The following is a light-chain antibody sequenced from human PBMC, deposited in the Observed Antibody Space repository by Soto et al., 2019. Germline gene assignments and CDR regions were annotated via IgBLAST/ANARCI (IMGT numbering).Light chain of an antibody. CDR3: QSYDSSLRAVV. CDR1: SSSIGAGYD. J-gene: IGLJ2*01. V-gene: IGLV1-40*01. Sequence: QSVLTQPPSVSGAPGQRVTISCTGSSSSIGAGYDVHWYQQLPGTAPKLLIYGNSNRPSGVPDRFSGSKSGTSASLAITGLQAEDEADYYCQSYDSSLRAVVFGGGTKVTVL. CDR2: GNS.